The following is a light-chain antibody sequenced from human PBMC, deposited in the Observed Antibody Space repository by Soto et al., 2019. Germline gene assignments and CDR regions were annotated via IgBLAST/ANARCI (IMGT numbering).Light chain of an antibody. CDR3: SSYTNINTRACV. CDR2: EVT. J-gene: IGLJ1*01. Sequence: QSVLTQPASVSGSPGQSITISCTGTSSDVGGYKFVSWYQQHPGEAPKLIIYEVTDRPSGVSNRFSGSKSGNTASLTISGLQAEDEAEYYCSSYTNINTRACVFGTGTKLTVL. CDR1: SSDVGGYKF. V-gene: IGLV2-14*01.